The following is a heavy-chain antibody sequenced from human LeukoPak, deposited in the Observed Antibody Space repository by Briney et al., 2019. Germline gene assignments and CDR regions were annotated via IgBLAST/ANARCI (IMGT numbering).Heavy chain of an antibody. D-gene: IGHD3-9*01. CDR1: GYIFTNFG. CDR3: ARLRYFDWLWEY. V-gene: IGHV1-18*01. Sequence: ASVKVSCKASGYIFTNFGISWVRQARGQGLEWMGWISGYNGNTKYVQKFQGRVTMTTDTSTSTAYMELRSLRSDDTAVYYCARLRYFDWLWEYWGQGTLVTASS. J-gene: IGHJ4*02. CDR2: ISGYNGNT.